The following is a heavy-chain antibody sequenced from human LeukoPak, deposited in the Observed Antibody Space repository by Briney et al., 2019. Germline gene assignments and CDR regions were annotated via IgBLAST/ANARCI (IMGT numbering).Heavy chain of an antibody. CDR2: INHSGST. J-gene: IGHJ6*03. V-gene: IGHV4-34*01. D-gene: IGHD3-3*01. CDR3: ASRNRITVFGVITEYYMDV. CDR1: GGSFSGYY. Sequence: SETLSLTCAVYGGSFSGYYWSWIRQPPGKGLEWIGEINHSGSTNYNPSLKSRVTMPVDTSKNQFSLKLSSVIAADTAVYYCASRNRITVFGVITEYYMDVWGKGTTVTVSS.